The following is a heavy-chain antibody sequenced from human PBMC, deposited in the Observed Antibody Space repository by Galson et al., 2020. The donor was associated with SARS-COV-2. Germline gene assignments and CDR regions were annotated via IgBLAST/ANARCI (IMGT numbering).Heavy chain of an antibody. Sequence: SETLSFTCTVSGGSVSSTSYHWSWIRQPPGKGLEWIGYFYYSANTNYNPSLKSRVTISVDTSKNQFSLRLSSLTAADTAVYYCARSLRPGSAWQTPARSGYYFDSWGQGTLVTVSS. CDR3: ARSLRPGSAWQTPARSGYYFDS. CDR2: FYYSANT. J-gene: IGHJ4*02. V-gene: IGHV4-61*01. D-gene: IGHD6-19*01. CDR1: GGSVSSTSYH.